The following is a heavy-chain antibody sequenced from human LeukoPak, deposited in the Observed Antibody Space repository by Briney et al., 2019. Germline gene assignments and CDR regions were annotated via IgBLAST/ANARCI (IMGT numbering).Heavy chain of an antibody. Sequence: SETPSLTCAVYGGSFSGYFWSWIRQPPGKGLEWIGEINHSGSTNYNPSLKSRVTISVDTSKNQFSLKLTSVTAADTAVYYCARRSKDSSGYYYIDYWGQGTLVTVSS. D-gene: IGHD3-22*01. CDR2: INHSGST. J-gene: IGHJ4*02. CDR1: GGSFSGYF. CDR3: ARRSKDSSGYYYIDY. V-gene: IGHV4-34*01.